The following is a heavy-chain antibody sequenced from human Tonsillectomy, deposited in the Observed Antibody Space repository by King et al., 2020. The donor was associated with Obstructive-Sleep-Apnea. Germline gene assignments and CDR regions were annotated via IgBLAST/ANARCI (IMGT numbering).Heavy chain of an antibody. J-gene: IGHJ5*02. CDR3: ARAHRTGSYYWFDP. V-gene: IGHV3-13*01. D-gene: IGHD1-26*01. Sequence: QLVQSGGGLVQPGGSLRLSCAASGFTFSSYDMHWVRQATGKGLEWVSAIGTAGDTYYPGSVKGRFTISRENAKNSLYLQMNSLRAGDTAVYYCARAHRTGSYYWFDPWGKGTLVTVSS. CDR1: GFTFSSYD. CDR2: IGTAGDT.